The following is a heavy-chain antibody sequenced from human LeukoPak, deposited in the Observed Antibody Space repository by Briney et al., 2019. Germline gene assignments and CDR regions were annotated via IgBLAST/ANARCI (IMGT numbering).Heavy chain of an antibody. CDR2: IYYSGST. CDR1: GGSISSYY. CDR3: AREWATVDIDAFDI. V-gene: IGHV4-4*07. J-gene: IGHJ3*02. D-gene: IGHD4-23*01. Sequence: SETLSLTCTVSGGSISSYYWSWFRQPAGKGLEWIGSIYYSGSTNYNPSLKSRVTISVDTSKNQFSLKLSSVTAADTAVYYCAREWATVDIDAFDIWGQGTMVTVSS.